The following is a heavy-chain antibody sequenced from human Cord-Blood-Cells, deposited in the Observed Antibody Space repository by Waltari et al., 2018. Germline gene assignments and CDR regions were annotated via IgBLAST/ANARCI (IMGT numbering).Heavy chain of an antibody. CDR2: IKHSEST. Sequence: QLQLQESGPGLVKPSETLSLTCAVYGGSFSGYYWSWIRHPPGQGLEWIGEIKHSESTNYNPALESRSTISVDTSKNQFSLKLSSVTAADTAVYYCAREITFGGVIVGRPNWFDPWGQGTLVTVSS. V-gene: IGHV4-34*10. J-gene: IGHJ5*02. CDR1: GGSFSGYY. D-gene: IGHD3-16*02. CDR3: AREITFGGVIVGRPNWFDP.